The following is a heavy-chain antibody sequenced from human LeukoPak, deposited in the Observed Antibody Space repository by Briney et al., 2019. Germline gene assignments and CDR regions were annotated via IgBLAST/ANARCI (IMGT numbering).Heavy chain of an antibody. CDR3: ARAGVNDYVWGSYRYTPYYYYYVDV. J-gene: IGHJ6*03. D-gene: IGHD3-16*02. Sequence: PGGSLRLSCAASGFTFSSYEMNWVRQAPGKGLEWVSYISSSGSTIYYADSVKGRFTISRDNAKNSLYLQMNSLRAEDTAVYYCARAGVNDYVWGSYRYTPYYYYYVDVWGKGTTVTVSS. V-gene: IGHV3-48*03. CDR2: ISSSGSTI. CDR1: GFTFSSYE.